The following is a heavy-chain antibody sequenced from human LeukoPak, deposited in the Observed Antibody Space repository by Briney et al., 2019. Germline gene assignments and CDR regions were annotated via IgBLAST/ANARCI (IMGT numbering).Heavy chain of an antibody. J-gene: IGHJ6*03. CDR1: GYTFTSYG. D-gene: IGHD2-15*01. V-gene: IGHV1-18*01. Sequence: ASVKVSCKASGYTFTSYGISWVRQAPGQGLEWMGWISAYNGNTNYAQKLQGRVTMTTDTSTSTAYMELRSLRSEDTAVYYCARVWPGRAVVAARYYYYYMDVWGKGTTVTISS. CDR3: ARVWPGRAVVAARYYYYYMDV. CDR2: ISAYNGNT.